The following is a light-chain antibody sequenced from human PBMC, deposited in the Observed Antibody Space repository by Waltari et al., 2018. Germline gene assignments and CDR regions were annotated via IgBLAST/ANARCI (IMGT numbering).Light chain of an antibody. CDR1: TGAVTSGHY. Sequence: QAVVTQEPSLTVSPGGTVTLTCGSSTGAVTSGHYPYLFPKTPGQVPRTVIYGTTNKHSWTPARFSGSLLGGKAALTLSGAQPEDEAEYYCLLWYSGARWVFGGGTKLSVL. CDR2: GTT. V-gene: IGLV7-46*01. J-gene: IGLJ3*02. CDR3: LLWYSGARWV.